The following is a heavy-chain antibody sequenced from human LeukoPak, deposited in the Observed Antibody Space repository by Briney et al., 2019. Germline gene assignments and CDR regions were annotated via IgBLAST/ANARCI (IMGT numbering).Heavy chain of an antibody. D-gene: IGHD3-9*01. Sequence: ASVKVSCKASGYTFTNYGLSWVRQAPGQGLEWMGWISAYNGNINTGYAQKLQGRVTMTTDTSTSTAYMELRSLRSDDTAVYYCARVGYDILTGYSGRYGMDVWGQGTTVTVSS. CDR2: ISAYNGNI. CDR3: ARVGYDILTGYSGRYGMDV. V-gene: IGHV1-18*01. CDR1: GYTFTNYG. J-gene: IGHJ6*02.